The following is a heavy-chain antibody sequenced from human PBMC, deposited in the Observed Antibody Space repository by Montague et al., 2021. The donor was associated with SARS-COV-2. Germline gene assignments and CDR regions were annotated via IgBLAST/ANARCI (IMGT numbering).Heavy chain of an antibody. J-gene: IGHJ4*02. CDR2: ITHGGST. CDR3: ARSHDYRGNDYFDS. V-gene: IGHV4-34*01. CDR1: GGSLSGFH. Sequence: SETLSLTCAVYGGSLSGFHWTWIRQAPGKGLEWVGEITHGGSTSXXPALKSRLTISLDTSKNQFSLKLDSVTAADTATYYCARSHDYRGNDYFDSWGQGALVIVSS. D-gene: IGHD4-23*01.